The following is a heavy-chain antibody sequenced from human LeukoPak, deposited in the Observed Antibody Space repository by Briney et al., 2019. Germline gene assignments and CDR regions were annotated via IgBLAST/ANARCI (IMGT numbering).Heavy chain of an antibody. CDR2: INHSGST. CDR3: ARVGQDSSGYYYLDY. Sequence: SETLSLTCAVYGGSFSGYYWSWIRQPPGKGLEWFGEINHSGSTNYNPSLKSRVTISVDTSKNQFSLKLSAVTAADTAVYYCARVGQDSSGYYYLDYWGQGNLVTVSS. V-gene: IGHV4-34*01. J-gene: IGHJ4*02. CDR1: GGSFSGYY. D-gene: IGHD3-22*01.